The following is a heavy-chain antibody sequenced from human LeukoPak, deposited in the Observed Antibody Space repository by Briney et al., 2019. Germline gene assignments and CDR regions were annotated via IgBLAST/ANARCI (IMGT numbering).Heavy chain of an antibody. CDR3: ARAGGSTVSHSDY. CDR1: GFTFSSYA. D-gene: IGHD4-17*01. J-gene: IGHJ4*02. V-gene: IGHV3-23*01. CDR2: ISGSGGST. Sequence: GGSLRLSCAASGFTFSSYAMSWVRQAPGKGLEWVSAISGSGGSTYYADSVKGRFTISKDNAKNSLYLQMNSLRAEDTAVYYCARAGGSTVSHSDYWGQGTLVTVSS.